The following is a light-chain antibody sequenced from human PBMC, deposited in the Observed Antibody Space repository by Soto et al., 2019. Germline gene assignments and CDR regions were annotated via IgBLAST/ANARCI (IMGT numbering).Light chain of an antibody. CDR3: QQRSNWPPWT. Sequence: EIVLTQSPATLSLSPGERATLSCRASQSVSSDLAWYQQKPGQAPRLLIYDASNTATGIPARFSGSGSGTDFTLTISSLEPEDVAVYYCQQRSNWPPWTFGQGTKVEIK. J-gene: IGKJ1*01. V-gene: IGKV3-11*01. CDR1: QSVSSD. CDR2: DAS.